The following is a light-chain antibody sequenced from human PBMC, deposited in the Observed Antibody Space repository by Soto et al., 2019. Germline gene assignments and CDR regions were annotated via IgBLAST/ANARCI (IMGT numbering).Light chain of an antibody. CDR1: QSISTW. V-gene: IGKV1-5*03. J-gene: IGKJ2*02. Sequence: DIQMTQSPSTLSASVGDRVTITCRASQSISTWLAWYQQKPGKAPKLLIYKASSVESGVPSRFSGSGSGTEFSLTISRLQPDDCATYYCQQYKTYCTFGQGTKLEIE. CDR3: QQYKTYCT. CDR2: KAS.